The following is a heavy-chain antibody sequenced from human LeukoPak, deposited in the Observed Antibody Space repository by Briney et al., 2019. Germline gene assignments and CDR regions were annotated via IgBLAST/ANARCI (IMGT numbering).Heavy chain of an antibody. CDR1: GFTFSSYG. J-gene: IGHJ4*02. CDR2: IWYDGSNK. D-gene: IGHD3-9*01. CDR3: ARGRFPRGPTSLRYFDWLFDY. V-gene: IGHV3-33*01. Sequence: GGSLRLSCAASGFTFSSYGMHWVRQAPGKGLEWVAVIWYDGSNKYYADSVKGRFTISRDNSENTLYLQMNSLRAEDTAVYYCARGRFPRGPTSLRYFDWLFDYWGQGTLVTVSS.